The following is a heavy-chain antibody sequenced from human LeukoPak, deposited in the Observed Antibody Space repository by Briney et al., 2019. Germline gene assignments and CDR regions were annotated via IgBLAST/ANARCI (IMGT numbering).Heavy chain of an antibody. Sequence: GGSLRLSCAASGFTFSSYAMNWVRQPPGEGLEWVSTIDESGGSTWYADSVKGRFTISRDNSKNTLYLQMNSLSAEDTAVYYCAKALTADYDILTGYYITPEEWGQGTLVTVSS. CDR1: GFTFSSYA. CDR3: AKALTADYDILTGYYITPEE. D-gene: IGHD3-9*01. J-gene: IGHJ4*02. CDR2: IDESGGST. V-gene: IGHV3-23*01.